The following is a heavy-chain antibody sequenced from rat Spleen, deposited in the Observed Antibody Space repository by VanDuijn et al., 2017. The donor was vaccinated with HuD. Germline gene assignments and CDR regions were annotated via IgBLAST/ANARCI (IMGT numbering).Heavy chain of an antibody. CDR1: GFTFSNYG. CDR2: ISTGGGNN. J-gene: IGHJ2*01. D-gene: IGHD1-4*01. V-gene: IGHV5S13*01. CDR3: TRVDYPGIAHYFDY. Sequence: EVQLVESGGGLVQPGRSLKLSCAASGFTFSNYGMAWVRQTPTKGLEWVASISTGGGNNYYRDSVKGRFTISRDNAKSTLYLQMNSLRSEDTATYYCTRVDYPGIAHYFDYWGQGVMVTVSS.